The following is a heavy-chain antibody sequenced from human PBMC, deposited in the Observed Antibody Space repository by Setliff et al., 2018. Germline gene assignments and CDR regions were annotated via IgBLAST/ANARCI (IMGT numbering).Heavy chain of an antibody. CDR2: IYRSGTT. CDR1: GESIRSNNW. D-gene: IGHD3-3*01. Sequence: SETLSLTCTVSGESIRSNNWWNWVRQPPGKGLEWIGDIYRSGTTNYNPSLKSRVTVSADTSKNQFSLSLTSVTAEDTAVYYCARMSGFQYIDVWDKGTTVTVSS. J-gene: IGHJ6*03. CDR3: ARMSGFQYIDV. V-gene: IGHV4-4*02.